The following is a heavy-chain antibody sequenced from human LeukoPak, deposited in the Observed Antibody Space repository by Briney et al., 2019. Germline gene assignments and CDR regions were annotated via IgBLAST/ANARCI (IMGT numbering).Heavy chain of an antibody. J-gene: IGHJ4*02. CDR2: ISGSGGSP. V-gene: IGHV3-23*01. CDR1: GFTFSSYA. D-gene: IGHD3-3*01. Sequence: GGSLRLSCAASGFTFSSYAMSWVRQAPGKGLEWVSAISGSGGSPYYADSVKGRFTISRDNSKNTLYLQMNSLRAEDTAVYYCAKDHLRVELRFLEWLPNGYYFDYWGQGTLVTVSS. CDR3: AKDHLRVELRFLEWLPNGYYFDY.